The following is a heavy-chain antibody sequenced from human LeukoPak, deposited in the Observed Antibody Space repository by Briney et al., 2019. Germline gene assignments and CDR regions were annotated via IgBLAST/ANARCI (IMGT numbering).Heavy chain of an antibody. CDR2: IYPGDSDT. CDR1: GYSFATYW. V-gene: IGHV5-51*01. CDR3: ARRGYCGGDCYSNY. D-gene: IGHD2-21*01. Sequence: GEPLKISCKGSGYSFATYWIGWVRQMPGKGLEWMGIIYPGDSDTRYSPSFQGQVTISADKSISTAFLQWSSLKASDTAMYYRARRGYCGGDCYSNYWGQGTLVTVSS. J-gene: IGHJ4*02.